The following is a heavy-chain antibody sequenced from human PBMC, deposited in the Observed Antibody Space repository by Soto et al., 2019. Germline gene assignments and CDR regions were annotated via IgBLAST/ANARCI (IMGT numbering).Heavy chain of an antibody. D-gene: IGHD4-17*01. Sequence: QVQLVQSGAEVKKPGSSVKVSCKASGGTLSNYGISWVRQAPGQGLEWMGGIIPVFGTANYEQKFQGRVTITADESTGTGDMEVSSLRSEDTAVYYWARGDATKIVVTTYYGMDDWGQGTTVTVSS. V-gene: IGHV1-69*12. J-gene: IGHJ6*02. CDR1: GGTLSNYG. CDR2: IIPVFGTA. CDR3: ARGDATKIVVTTYYGMDD.